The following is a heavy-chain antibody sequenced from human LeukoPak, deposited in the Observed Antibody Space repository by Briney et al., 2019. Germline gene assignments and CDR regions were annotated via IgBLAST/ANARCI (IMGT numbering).Heavy chain of an antibody. J-gene: IGHJ4*02. D-gene: IGHD3-22*01. Sequence: PSETLSLTCADYGGSFSGYYWSWIRQPPGKGLEWIGEINHSGSTNYNPSLKSRVTISVDTSKNQFSLRLSSVTAADTAVYYCARGIYFDSSGYSLGPGVIDYWGQGTLVTVSS. CDR1: GGSFSGYY. CDR3: ARGIYFDSSGYSLGPGVIDY. V-gene: IGHV4-34*01. CDR2: INHSGST.